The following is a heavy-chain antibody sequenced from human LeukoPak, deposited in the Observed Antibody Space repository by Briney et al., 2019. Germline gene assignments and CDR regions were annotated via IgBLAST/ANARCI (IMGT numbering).Heavy chain of an antibody. Sequence: PSETLSLTCTVSGGSVNSYYWSWIRQSPGKGLEWIGSIYYSGSTNYNPSLESRVTISVDTSKNQLSLKVSSVTAADTAVYYCARARGGSSWSGDFQHWGQGTLVTISS. CDR1: GGSVNSYY. J-gene: IGHJ1*01. V-gene: IGHV4-59*02. D-gene: IGHD2-15*01. CDR2: IYYSGST. CDR3: ARARGGSSWSGDFQH.